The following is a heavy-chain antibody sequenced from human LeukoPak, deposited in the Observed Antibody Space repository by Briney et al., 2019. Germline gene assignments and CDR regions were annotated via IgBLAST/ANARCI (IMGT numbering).Heavy chain of an antibody. V-gene: IGHV4-34*01. J-gene: IGHJ4*02. CDR1: GGSFSGYY. CDR3: ERGPIITIFGVVPLLRY. CDR2: INHSGST. Sequence: PSETLSLTCAVYGGSFSGYYWSWIRQPPGKGLEWIGEINHSGSTNYNPSLKSRVTISVDTSKNQFSLKLSSVTAADTAVYYCERGPIITIFGVVPLLRYWGQGTLVTVSS. D-gene: IGHD3-3*01.